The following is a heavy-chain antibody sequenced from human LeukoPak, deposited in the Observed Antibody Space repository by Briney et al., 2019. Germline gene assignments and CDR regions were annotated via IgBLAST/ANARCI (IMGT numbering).Heavy chain of an antibody. CDR2: INHSGST. D-gene: IGHD2-15*01. CDR1: GGSFSGYY. CDR3: ARGAGVAHPAY. V-gene: IGHV4-34*01. Sequence: SETLSLTCAVYGGSFSGYYWSWIRQPPGKGLEWIGEINHSGSTNYNPSLKSRVTMSVDTSKNQFSLKLTSVTAADTAVYYCARGAGVAHPAYWGQGILVTVSS. J-gene: IGHJ4*02.